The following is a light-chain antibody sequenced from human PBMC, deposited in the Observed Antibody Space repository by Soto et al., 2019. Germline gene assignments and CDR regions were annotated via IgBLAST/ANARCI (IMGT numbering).Light chain of an antibody. CDR3: SSYASSSTLV. Sequence: QSVLTQPASVSGSPGQSITISCTGTSSDVGGHNYVSWYQQHPGKAPKLMIYEVSNRPSGVSNRFSGSKSGNTASLTISGLQAEDEADYHCSSYASSSTLVFGGGTKVTVL. CDR1: SSDVGGHNY. J-gene: IGLJ2*01. CDR2: EVS. V-gene: IGLV2-14*01.